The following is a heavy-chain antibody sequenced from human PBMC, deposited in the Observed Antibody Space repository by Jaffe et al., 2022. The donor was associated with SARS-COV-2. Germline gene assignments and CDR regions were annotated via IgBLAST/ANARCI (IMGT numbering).Heavy chain of an antibody. Sequence: QVQLVQSGAEVKKPGASVKVSCKASGYTFSSYYIHWVRQAPGQGLEWMGIINPSGGSTTYTQKFQGRVTMTRDTSTSTAYMELSSLRSEDTAVYYCARVEYSNGWFENWGQGTLVTVSS. J-gene: IGHJ4*02. D-gene: IGHD6-19*01. CDR2: INPSGGST. CDR1: GYTFSSYY. V-gene: IGHV1-46*01. CDR3: ARVEYSNGWFEN.